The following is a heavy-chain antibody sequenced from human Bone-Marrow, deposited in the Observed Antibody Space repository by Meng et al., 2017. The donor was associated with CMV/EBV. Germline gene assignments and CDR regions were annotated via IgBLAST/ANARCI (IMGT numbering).Heavy chain of an antibody. D-gene: IGHD6-13*01. Sequence: GESLKISCAASGFTFSRYWMSWVRQAPGKGLEWVANIKEDGSEKYYVDSVKGRFTISRDNAKISLYLQMNSLRAEDTAVYYCARVIAAADYFDFWGQGTLVTVPS. J-gene: IGHJ4*02. CDR3: ARVIAAADYFDF. CDR2: IKEDGSEK. V-gene: IGHV3-7*04. CDR1: GFTFSRYW.